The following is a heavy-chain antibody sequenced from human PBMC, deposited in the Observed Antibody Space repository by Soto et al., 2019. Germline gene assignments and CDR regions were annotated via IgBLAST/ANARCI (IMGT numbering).Heavy chain of an antibody. Sequence: GASVKVSCKVSGYTLTELSMHWVRQAPGKGLEWMGGFDPEDGETIYAQKFQGRVTMTEDTSTDTAYMELSSLRSEDTAVYYCATVRGYYDSSGYYYLYYFDYWGQGTLVTVSS. V-gene: IGHV1-24*01. CDR2: FDPEDGET. J-gene: IGHJ4*02. D-gene: IGHD3-22*01. CDR1: GYTLTELS. CDR3: ATVRGYYDSSGYYYLYYFDY.